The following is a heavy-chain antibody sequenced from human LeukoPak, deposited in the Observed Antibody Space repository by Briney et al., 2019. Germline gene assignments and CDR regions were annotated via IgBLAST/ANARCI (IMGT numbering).Heavy chain of an antibody. CDR2: ISGSGGST. V-gene: IGHV3-23*01. CDR3: TGYSSSWPYYYYYGMDV. D-gene: IGHD6-13*01. CDR1: GFTFRSYA. Sequence: GGSLRLSCAASGFTFRSYAMSWVRQAPGKGLEWVSAISGSGGSTYYADSVKGRFTISRDNSKNTLYLQMNSLRAEDTAVYYCTGYSSSWPYYYYYGMDVWGQGTTVTVSS. J-gene: IGHJ6*02.